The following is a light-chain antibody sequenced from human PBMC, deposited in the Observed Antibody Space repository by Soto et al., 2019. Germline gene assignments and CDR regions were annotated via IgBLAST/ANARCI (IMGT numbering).Light chain of an antibody. Sequence: QSVLTQPPSVSAAPGQKVTISCSGSSSNIENNYVSWYQQFPGTAPKLLIYDNNKRPSGIPDRFSGSKSGTSATLDIIGLQTGDEADYFCGTWDNNLSAVVFGGGTKLTVL. V-gene: IGLV1-51*01. J-gene: IGLJ2*01. CDR2: DNN. CDR3: GTWDNNLSAVV. CDR1: SSNIENNY.